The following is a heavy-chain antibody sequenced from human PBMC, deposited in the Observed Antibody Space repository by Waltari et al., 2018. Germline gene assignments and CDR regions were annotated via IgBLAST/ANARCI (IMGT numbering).Heavy chain of an antibody. CDR3: ARDRFEYYFDY. Sequence: QVQLVQSGAEVKKTGATVKVSCKASGYTFNSYAMHWVRQAPGQRREWMGLINAGNGNTKYSQKFQGRVTITRDTSASTAYMELSSLRSEDTAVYYCARDRFEYYFDYWGQGTLVTVSS. D-gene: IGHD3-16*01. CDR1: GYTFNSYA. CDR2: INAGNGNT. V-gene: IGHV1-3*01. J-gene: IGHJ4*02.